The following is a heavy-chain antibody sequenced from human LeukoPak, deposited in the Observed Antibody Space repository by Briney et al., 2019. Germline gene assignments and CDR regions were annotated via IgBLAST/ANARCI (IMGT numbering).Heavy chain of an antibody. D-gene: IGHD5-24*01. CDR3: ARPMLGNDYNQSGGFDY. V-gene: IGHV4-39*01. CDR1: GGSISSGGYY. Sequence: SETLSLTCTVSGGSISSGGYYWSWIRQHPGKGLEWIGSIYYSGSTYYNPSLKSRVTISVDTSKNQFSLQLSSVTAADTAVYYCARPMLGNDYNQSGGFDYWGQGTLVTVSS. CDR2: IYYSGST. J-gene: IGHJ4*02.